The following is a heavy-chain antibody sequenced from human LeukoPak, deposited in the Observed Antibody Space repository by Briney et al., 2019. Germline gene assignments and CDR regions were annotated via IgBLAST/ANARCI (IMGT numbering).Heavy chain of an antibody. D-gene: IGHD1-7*01. J-gene: IGHJ4*02. CDR1: GFTLSDYY. V-gene: IGHV3-11*04. Sequence: GGSLRLSCAASGFTLSDYYMSWIRQAPGKGLEWVAYICSSGSFIFHADSVKGRFTISRDNAKNSLDLQMNSLRAEDTAVYYCARQIGTTIELDYWGQGTLVTVSS. CDR3: ARQIGTTIELDY. CDR2: ICSSGSFI.